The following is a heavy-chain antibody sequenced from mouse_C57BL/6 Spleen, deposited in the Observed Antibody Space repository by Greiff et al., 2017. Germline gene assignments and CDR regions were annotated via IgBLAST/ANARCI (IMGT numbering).Heavy chain of an antibody. J-gene: IGHJ2*01. CDR3: TRDYYYGSSDY. CDR1: GYTFTDYE. V-gene: IGHV1-15*01. CDR2: IDPETGGT. D-gene: IGHD1-1*01. Sequence: QVQLKQSGAELVRPGASVTLSCKASGYTFTDYEMHWVKQTPVHGLEWIGAIDPETGGTAYNQKFKGKAILTADKSSSTAYMELRSLTSEDSAVYYCTRDYYYGSSDYWGQGTTLTVSS.